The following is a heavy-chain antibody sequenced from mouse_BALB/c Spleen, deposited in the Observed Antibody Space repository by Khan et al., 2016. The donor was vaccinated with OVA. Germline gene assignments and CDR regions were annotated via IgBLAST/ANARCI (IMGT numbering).Heavy chain of an antibody. J-gene: IGHJ2*01. Sequence: EVKLEVSGPGLVKPSQSLSLTCTVTGYSITSDYAWNWIRQFPGNKLEWMGNISYSGRTSYNPSLKSRISITRDTSKNQFFLQLNSVTTEDTATYYCARSVTITTVVATDFDYWGQGTTLTVSS. CDR2: ISYSGRT. CDR3: ARSVTITTVVATDFDY. V-gene: IGHV3-2*02. CDR1: GYSITSDYA. D-gene: IGHD1-1*01.